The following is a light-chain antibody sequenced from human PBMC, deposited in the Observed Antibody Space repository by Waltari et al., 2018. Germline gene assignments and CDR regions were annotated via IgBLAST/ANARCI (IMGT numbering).Light chain of an antibody. Sequence: DIVMTQSPDYLPVSLGERATINCRSSQSVLYSSKNKNYLSWYQKKSGQPPRLLIYWASTREAGVPDRFSGHGAGTDFTLTISSLQAEDVAVYYCQQYYSAPYTFGQGTKLDIK. J-gene: IGKJ2*01. CDR3: QQYYSAPYT. V-gene: IGKV4-1*01. CDR1: QSVLYSSKNKNY. CDR2: WAS.